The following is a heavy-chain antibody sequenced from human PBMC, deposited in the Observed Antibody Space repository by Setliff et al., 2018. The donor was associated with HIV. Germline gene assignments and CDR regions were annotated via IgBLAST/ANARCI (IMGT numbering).Heavy chain of an antibody. V-gene: IGHV4-39*07. CDR1: GASINSMTDY. J-gene: IGHJ6*03. CDR3: ARDGGAARPMDV. D-gene: IGHD6-6*01. Sequence: SETLSLTCTVSGASINSMTDYWGWIRQPPGKGLEWIASIRYSGNTFYNPSLKSRTTIYVDTSKNQFSLKLSSVTAADTAVYYCARDGGAARPMDVWGKGTTVTVSS. CDR2: IRYSGNT.